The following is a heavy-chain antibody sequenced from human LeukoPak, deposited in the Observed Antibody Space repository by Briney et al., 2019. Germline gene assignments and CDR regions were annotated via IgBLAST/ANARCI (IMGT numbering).Heavy chain of an antibody. CDR2: IGSSSSFI. J-gene: IGHJ5*02. CDR3: ARDRGSYWFDP. Sequence: PGGSLRLSCSASGFTFSSYSMNWVRRAPGKELEWVSCIGSSSSFIFYADSVKGRFTVSRDNAKNSLYLQMNSLTAEDTAIYYRARDRGSYWFDPWGQGTLVTVSS. D-gene: IGHD1-26*01. CDR1: GFTFSSYS. V-gene: IGHV3-21*01.